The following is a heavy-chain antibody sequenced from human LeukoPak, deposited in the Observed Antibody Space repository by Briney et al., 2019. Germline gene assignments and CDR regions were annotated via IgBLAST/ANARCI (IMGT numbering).Heavy chain of an antibody. CDR2: ISGSGGST. Sequence: GGSLRLSCAASGFTFSSYAMSWVRQAPGKGLEWVPAISGSGGSTYYADSVKGRFTISRDNSKNTLYLQMNSLRAEDTAVYYCAKASSGWSLNFDYWGQGTLVTVSS. CDR3: AKASSGWSLNFDY. D-gene: IGHD6-19*01. J-gene: IGHJ4*02. CDR1: GFTFSSYA. V-gene: IGHV3-23*01.